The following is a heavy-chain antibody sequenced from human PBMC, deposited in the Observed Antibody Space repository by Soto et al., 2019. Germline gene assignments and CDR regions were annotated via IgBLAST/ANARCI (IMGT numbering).Heavy chain of an antibody. CDR1: GGSISSYY. CDR3: ARAGVPAATFDY. J-gene: IGHJ4*02. V-gene: IGHV4-59*01. Sequence: QVQLQESGPGLVKPSETLFLTCTVSGGSISSYYWSWIRQPPGKGLEWVGYIYYSGSTNYNPSLKSRVTISVETSKNQFSLTLSSVTAADTAVYYCARAGVPAATFDYWGQGTLVTVSS. CDR2: IYYSGST. D-gene: IGHD2-2*01.